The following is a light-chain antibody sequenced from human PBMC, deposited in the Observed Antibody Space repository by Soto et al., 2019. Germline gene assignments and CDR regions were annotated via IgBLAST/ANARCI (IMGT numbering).Light chain of an antibody. Sequence: EIVMTQSPGTLSLSPGERATISCRASQVIGSRYLAWYHQKSGQAPRLLIYGASCRATGILDRFSGSRSGTEFTLTISRLEPEDVGVYYCHQFLSSIPHTLGQGTKVEIK. CDR3: HQFLSSIPHT. J-gene: IGKJ2*01. CDR2: GAS. V-gene: IGKV3-20*01. CDR1: QVIGSRY.